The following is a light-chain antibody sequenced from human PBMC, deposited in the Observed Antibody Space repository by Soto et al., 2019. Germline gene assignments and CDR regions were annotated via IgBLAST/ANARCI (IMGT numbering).Light chain of an antibody. CDR1: QSVTNTF. J-gene: IGKJ1*01. Sequence: EIVLTQSPGTLSLSPGERATLSCRASQSVTNTFLAWYQHKPGQAPRLLIYGASNRATGIPDRFSGSGSGTDFTLTISRLEPEDFAVYFCQQYGSSPPTFGQGTKV. V-gene: IGKV3-20*01. CDR3: QQYGSSPPT. CDR2: GAS.